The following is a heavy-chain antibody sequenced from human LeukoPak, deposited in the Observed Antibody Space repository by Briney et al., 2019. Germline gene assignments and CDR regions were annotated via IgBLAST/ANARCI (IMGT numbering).Heavy chain of an antibody. CDR1: GFTFSSYG. Sequence: GSLRLSCAASGFTFSSYGMHWVRQAPGKGLEWVAVTSYDGSNKYYADSVKGRFTISRDNSKNTLYLQMNSLRAEDTAVYYCAKDHHYYDSSGTFDYWGQGTLVTVSS. CDR3: AKDHHYYDSSGTFDY. V-gene: IGHV3-30*18. D-gene: IGHD3-22*01. CDR2: TSYDGSNK. J-gene: IGHJ4*02.